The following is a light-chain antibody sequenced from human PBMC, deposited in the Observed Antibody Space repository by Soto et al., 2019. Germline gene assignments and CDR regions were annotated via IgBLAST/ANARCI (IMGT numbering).Light chain of an antibody. J-gene: IGKJ4*01. CDR1: QGISSY. Sequence: DIQLTQSPSFLSASVGGRVTITCRASQGISSYLAWYQQKPGKAPKLLIYAASTLQSGVPSRFSGSGSGTEFTLTISSLQPEDFATYHCQQLNSYPLTFGGGTKVEIK. CDR3: QQLNSYPLT. CDR2: AAS. V-gene: IGKV1-9*01.